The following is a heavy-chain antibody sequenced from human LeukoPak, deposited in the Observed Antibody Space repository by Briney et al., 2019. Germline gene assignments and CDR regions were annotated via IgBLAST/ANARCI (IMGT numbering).Heavy chain of an antibody. CDR2: IYPGDSDT. Sequence: GESLKISCKGSGYSFTSYWIGWVRQMPGKGLEWMGIIYPGDSDTRYSPSFQGQVTISADKSISTAYLQWSSLKASATARYYCARSEGYYYGSGSYSPGGYWGQGTLVTVSS. V-gene: IGHV5-51*01. J-gene: IGHJ4*02. CDR3: ARSEGYYYGSGSYSPGGY. CDR1: GYSFTSYW. D-gene: IGHD3-10*01.